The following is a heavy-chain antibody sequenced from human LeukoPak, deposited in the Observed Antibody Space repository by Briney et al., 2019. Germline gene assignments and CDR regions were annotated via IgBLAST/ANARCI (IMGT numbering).Heavy chain of an antibody. CDR3: TREIGGTTVHY. Sequence: SETLSLTCTVSGGSISRSSYYWGWIRQPPGKGLEWIGSVYSSGRTYYNPSLTSRVTVSVDTSKNQFYLKLSSVTAADTAVYYCTREIGGTTVHYWGQGTLVTVSS. V-gene: IGHV4-39*07. CDR1: GGSISRSSYY. D-gene: IGHD1-7*01. J-gene: IGHJ4*02. CDR2: VYSSGRT.